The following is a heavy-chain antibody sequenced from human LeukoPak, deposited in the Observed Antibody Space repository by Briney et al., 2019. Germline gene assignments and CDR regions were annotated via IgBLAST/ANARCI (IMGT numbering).Heavy chain of an antibody. CDR1: GYTFNSYG. CDR3: ARDRYYDFWSGYSPWFDP. Sequence: ASVKVSCKASGYTFNSYGISWVRQAPGQGLEWMGWISAYNGNTNYAQKLQGRVTITTDTSTSTAYMELRSLRSDDTAVYYCARDRYYDFWSGYSPWFDPWGQGTLITVSS. D-gene: IGHD3-3*01. J-gene: IGHJ5*02. V-gene: IGHV1-18*01. CDR2: ISAYNGNT.